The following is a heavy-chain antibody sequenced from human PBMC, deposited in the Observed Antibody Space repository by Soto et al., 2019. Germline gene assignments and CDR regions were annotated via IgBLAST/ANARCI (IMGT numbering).Heavy chain of an antibody. CDR3: ARVRGEARLTYFDY. Sequence: PGGSLRLSCAASGFTFSDYYMSWIRQAPGKGLEWVSYISSGGSTIYYADSVKGRFTISRDNAKNSLYLQMNSLRAEDTAVYYCARVRGEARLTYFDYWGQGTLVTVPQ. D-gene: IGHD3-10*01. V-gene: IGHV3-11*01. CDR1: GFTFSDYY. J-gene: IGHJ4*02. CDR2: ISSGGSTI.